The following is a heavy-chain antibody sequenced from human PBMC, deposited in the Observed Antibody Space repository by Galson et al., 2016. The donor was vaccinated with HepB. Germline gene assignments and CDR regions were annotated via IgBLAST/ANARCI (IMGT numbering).Heavy chain of an antibody. Sequence: ETLSLTCDVSGGSISSSNWWSWVRQSPGKGLLWIGEISQSGSPNYNPSLKSRVSMSVDKPKNQFSLRLSSVTAADTAVYYCARTHTDTHYYGMDVWGQGTTVIVSS. CDR2: ISQSGSP. CDR1: GGSISSSNW. V-gene: IGHV4/OR15-8*01. J-gene: IGHJ6*02. CDR3: ARTHTDTHYYGMDV. D-gene: IGHD5-18*01.